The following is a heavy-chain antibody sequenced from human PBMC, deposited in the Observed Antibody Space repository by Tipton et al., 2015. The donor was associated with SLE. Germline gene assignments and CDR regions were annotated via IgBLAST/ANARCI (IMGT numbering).Heavy chain of an antibody. Sequence: RSLRLSCAASGFTFSSYAMHWVRQAPGKGLEWVAVISYDGSNKYYADSVKGRFTISRDNSKNTLYLQMNSLRAEDTAVYYCARDPPTNYDFWSGYIDYWGQGTLVTVSS. CDR3: ARDPPTNYDFWSGYIDY. J-gene: IGHJ4*02. D-gene: IGHD3-3*01. CDR2: ISYDGSNK. CDR1: GFTFSSYA. V-gene: IGHV3-30-3*01.